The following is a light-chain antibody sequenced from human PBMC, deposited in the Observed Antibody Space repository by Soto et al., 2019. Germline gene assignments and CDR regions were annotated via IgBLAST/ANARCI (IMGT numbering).Light chain of an antibody. CDR2: CAS. Sequence: EIVLTQSPGTLSLSPGERATLSCRASQSVSSSYLAWYQQKPGQPPRLLIYCASSSATGIPDRFSGSGSGTDFTLTISRLEPEDFAVYYYQQFGSSPLFTFGPGTKVDVK. CDR1: QSVSSSY. J-gene: IGKJ3*01. CDR3: QQFGSSPLFT. V-gene: IGKV3-20*01.